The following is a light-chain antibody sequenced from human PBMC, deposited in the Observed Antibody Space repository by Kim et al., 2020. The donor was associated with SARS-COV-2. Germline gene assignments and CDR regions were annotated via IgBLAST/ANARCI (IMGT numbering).Light chain of an antibody. CDR2: SNN. Sequence: QYVLTQPPSLSGAPGQRVTISCTGSSSNIGAGFEVHWYQQLPGTAPKLLIHSNNNRPSGVPDRFSGSKSGTSASLAITGLQPEDEADYYCQSYDSSLSVGIFGGGTQLTVL. V-gene: IGLV1-40*01. J-gene: IGLJ2*01. CDR1: SSNIGAGFE. CDR3: QSYDSSLSVGI.